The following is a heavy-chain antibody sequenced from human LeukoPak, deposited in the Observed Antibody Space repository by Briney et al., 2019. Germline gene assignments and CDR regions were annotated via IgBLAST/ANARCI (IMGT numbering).Heavy chain of an antibody. CDR2: ISYDGSNK. D-gene: IGHD6-13*01. J-gene: IGHJ1*01. CDR1: GFTFSSYG. V-gene: IGHV3-30*18. CDR3: AKRIAAAGEYFQH. Sequence: PGRSLRLPCAASGFTFSSYGMHWVRQAPGKGLEWVAVISYDGSNKYYADSVKGRFTISRDNSKNTLYLQMNSLRAEDTAVYYCAKRIAAAGEYFQHWGQGTLVTVSS.